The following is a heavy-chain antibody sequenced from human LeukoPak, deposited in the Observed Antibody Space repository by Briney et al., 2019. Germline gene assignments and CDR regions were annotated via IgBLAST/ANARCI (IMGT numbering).Heavy chain of an antibody. J-gene: IGHJ6*03. CDR2: IYYSGST. CDR3: ARVDGSGSYHYYYMDV. Sequence: SETLSLTCSVSRGSISSPNYYWGWIRQPPGKGLEWIGYIYYSGSTNYNPSLKSRVTISVDTSKNQFSLKLSSVTAADTAVYYCARVDGSGSYHYYYMDVWGKGTTVTISS. CDR1: RGSISSPNYY. V-gene: IGHV4-61*01. D-gene: IGHD3-10*01.